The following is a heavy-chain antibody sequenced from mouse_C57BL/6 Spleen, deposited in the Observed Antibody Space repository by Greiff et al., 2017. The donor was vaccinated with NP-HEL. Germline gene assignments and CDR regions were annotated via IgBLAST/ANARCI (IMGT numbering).Heavy chain of an antibody. V-gene: IGHV1-42*01. D-gene: IGHD4-1*01. CDR1: GYSFTGYY. CDR2: INPSTGGT. Sequence: VQLQQSGPELVKPGASVKISCKASGYSFTGYYMNWVKQSPEKSLEWIGEINPSTGGTTYNQKFKAKATLTVDKSSSTAYMQLKSLTSEDSAVYDCARKRLGHAMDYWGQGTSVTVSS. CDR3: ARKRLGHAMDY. J-gene: IGHJ4*01.